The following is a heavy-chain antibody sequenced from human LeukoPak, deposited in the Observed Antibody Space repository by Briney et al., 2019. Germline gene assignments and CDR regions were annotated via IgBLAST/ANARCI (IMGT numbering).Heavy chain of an antibody. Sequence: SETLSLTCTVSGGSISSYYWSWIRQPPGKGLEWIGYISYSGSTNYNPSLKSRVTISVDTSKNQFSLKLSSVTAADTAVYYCARDVPDVLLWFGELYSAFDIWGQGTMVTVSS. D-gene: IGHD3-10*01. CDR3: ARDVPDVLLWFGELYSAFDI. J-gene: IGHJ3*02. CDR2: ISYSGST. CDR1: GGSISSYY. V-gene: IGHV4-59*12.